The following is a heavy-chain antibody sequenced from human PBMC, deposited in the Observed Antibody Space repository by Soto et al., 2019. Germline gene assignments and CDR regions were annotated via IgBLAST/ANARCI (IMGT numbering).Heavy chain of an antibody. D-gene: IGHD2-15*01. CDR3: TRRKDGPGDYYYYYGMDV. J-gene: IGHJ6*02. Sequence: GGSLRLSCAASGFTFSGSAMHWVRQASGKGLEWVGRIRSKANSYATAYAASVKGRFTISRDDSKNTAYLQMNSLKTEDTAVYYCTRRKDGPGDYYYYYGMDVWGQGTTVTVS. CDR1: GFTFSGSA. CDR2: IRSKANSYAT. V-gene: IGHV3-73*01.